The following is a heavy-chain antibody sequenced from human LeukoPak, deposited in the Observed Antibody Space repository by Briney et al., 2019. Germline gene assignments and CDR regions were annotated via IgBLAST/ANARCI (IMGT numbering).Heavy chain of an antibody. D-gene: IGHD1-1*01. J-gene: IGHJ6*02. V-gene: IGHV1-46*01. CDR2: INPSAGKT. Sequence: EASVKVSCKASGYTFTGYYIHWVRQAPGHGLEWMGVINPSAGKTTYAQKFQDRLTLARDMSTQTVYMELNSLRSEDTAVYYCARTTSMHMDVWGQGTTVTVSS. CDR1: GYTFTGYY. CDR3: ARTTSMHMDV.